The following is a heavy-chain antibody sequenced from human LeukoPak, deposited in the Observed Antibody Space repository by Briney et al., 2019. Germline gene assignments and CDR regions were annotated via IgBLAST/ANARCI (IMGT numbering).Heavy chain of an antibody. J-gene: IGHJ3*02. Sequence: GGSLRLSCAASGFTFSSYWMSWVRQAPGKGLEWVANIKQDGSEKYYVDSVKGRFTISRDNAKNSLYLQMNSLRAEDTAVYYCARIQLWSIDAFDIWGQGTMVTVSS. CDR2: IKQDGSEK. V-gene: IGHV3-7*01. D-gene: IGHD5-18*01. CDR1: GFTFSSYW. CDR3: ARIQLWSIDAFDI.